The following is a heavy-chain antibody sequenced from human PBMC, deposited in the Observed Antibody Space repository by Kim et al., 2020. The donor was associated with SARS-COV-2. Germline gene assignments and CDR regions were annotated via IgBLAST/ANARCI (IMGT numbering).Heavy chain of an antibody. D-gene: IGHD3-3*01. Sequence: RVTISVDTSKNQFSLKLSSVTAADTAVYYCARETSITIFGVITHASYFDYWGQGTLVTVSS. CDR3: ARETSITIFGVITHASYFDY. J-gene: IGHJ4*02. V-gene: IGHV4-59*01.